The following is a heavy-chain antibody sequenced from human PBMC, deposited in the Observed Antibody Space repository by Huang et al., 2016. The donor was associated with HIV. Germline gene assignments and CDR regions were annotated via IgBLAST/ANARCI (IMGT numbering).Heavy chain of an antibody. CDR3: VTSRKTISGGRVGWFDP. Sequence: QVQLVQFGAEVKKPGASVKVSCKVSGKSVSEVAMPWVRQAPGKGLEWMGGFDAMEGGTVYPQKFQGRVSRTEDTSTDTAYMELSGLRSDDTAVYYCVTSRKTISGGRVGWFDPWGQGTLVTVSS. CDR1: GKSVSEVA. J-gene: IGHJ5*02. D-gene: IGHD3-3*01. V-gene: IGHV1-24*01. CDR2: FDAMEGGT.